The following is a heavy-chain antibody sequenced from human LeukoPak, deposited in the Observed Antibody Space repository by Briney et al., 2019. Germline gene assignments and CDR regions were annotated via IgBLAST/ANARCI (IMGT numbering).Heavy chain of an antibody. CDR2: ISGSGGST. V-gene: IGHV3-23*01. J-gene: IGHJ1*01. Sequence: GGSLRLSCAACGFTFSSYAMSWVRQAPGKGLEWVSAISGSGGSTYYADSVKGRFTISRDNSKNTLYLQMNSLRAEDTAVYYCAKGSTVVTPAEYFQHWGQGTLVTVSS. CDR3: AKGSTVVTPAEYFQH. CDR1: GFTFSSYA. D-gene: IGHD4-23*01.